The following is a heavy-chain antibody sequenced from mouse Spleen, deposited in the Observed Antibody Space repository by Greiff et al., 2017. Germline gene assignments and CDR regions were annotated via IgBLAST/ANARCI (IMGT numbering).Heavy chain of an antibody. CDR2: IDPSDSYT. CDR1: GYTFTSYW. Sequence: VQLQQPGAELVMPGASVKLSCKASGYTFTSYWMHWVKQRPGQGLEWIGEIDPSDSYTNYNQKFKGKATLTVDKSSSTAYMQLSSLTSEDSAVYYCASTMITTGGFDYWGQGTTLTVSS. CDR3: ASTMITTGGFDY. J-gene: IGHJ2*01. V-gene: IGHV1-69*01. D-gene: IGHD2-4*01.